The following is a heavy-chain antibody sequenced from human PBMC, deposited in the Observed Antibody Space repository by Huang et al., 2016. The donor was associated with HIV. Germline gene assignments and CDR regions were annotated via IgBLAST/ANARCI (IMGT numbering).Heavy chain of an antibody. CDR2: MNPKRGNT. J-gene: IGHJ4*02. Sequence: VQLVQSGAEVKKPGASVKVSCKASGFNFNNYDFNWVRQASGQGLWWMALMNPKRGNTGDAQKFQGRVTITRNTSITTAYMELRSLRSEDTAVYYCARARGFLYDSTGYYSRYYFDSWGQGTLVTISS. D-gene: IGHD3-22*01. CDR3: ARARGFLYDSTGYYSRYYFDS. V-gene: IGHV1-8*03. CDR1: GFNFNNYD.